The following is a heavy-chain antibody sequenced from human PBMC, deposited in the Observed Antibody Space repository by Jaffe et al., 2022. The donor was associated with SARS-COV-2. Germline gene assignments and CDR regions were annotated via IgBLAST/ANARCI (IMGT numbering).Heavy chain of an antibody. Sequence: EVQLLESGGGLVQPGGSLRLSCAASGFTFSSYAMSWVRQAPGKGLEWVSAIVGSGGNTYYADSVKGRFTISRDNSKNTLYLQMNSLRAEDTAVYYCAKDVAFWTGYSGWYWYFDLWGRGTLVTVSS. CDR2: IVGSGGNT. D-gene: IGHD3-3*01. V-gene: IGHV3-23*01. CDR1: GFTFSSYA. J-gene: IGHJ2*01. CDR3: AKDVAFWTGYSGWYWYFDL.